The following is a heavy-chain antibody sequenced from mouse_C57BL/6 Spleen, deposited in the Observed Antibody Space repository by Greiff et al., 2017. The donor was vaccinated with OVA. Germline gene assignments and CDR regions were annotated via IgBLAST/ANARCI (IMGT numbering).Heavy chain of an antibody. J-gene: IGHJ2*01. Sequence: QVQLQQSGAELVRPGASVKLSCKASGYTFTDYYINWVKQRPGQGLEWIARIYPGSGNTYYNEKFKGKATLTAEKSSSTAYMQLSSLTSEDSAVYFCARGGYGSFYFDYWGQGTTLTVSS. CDR3: ARGGYGSFYFDY. CDR2: IYPGSGNT. V-gene: IGHV1-76*01. D-gene: IGHD1-1*01. CDR1: GYTFTDYY.